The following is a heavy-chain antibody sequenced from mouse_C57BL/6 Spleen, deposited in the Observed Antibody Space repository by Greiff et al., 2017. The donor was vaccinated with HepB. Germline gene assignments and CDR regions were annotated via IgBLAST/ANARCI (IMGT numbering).Heavy chain of an antibody. CDR1: GFTFSDYY. Sequence: EVQVVESEGGLVQPGSSMKLSCTASGFTFSDYYMAWVRQVPEKGLEWVANINYDGSSTYYLDSLKSRFIISRDNAKNILYLQMSSLTSEDTATYYCARDPTYDYDGGYFDVWGTRTTVTVSS. CDR3: ARDPTYDYDGGYFDV. V-gene: IGHV5-16*01. J-gene: IGHJ1*03. D-gene: IGHD2-4*01. CDR2: INYDGSST.